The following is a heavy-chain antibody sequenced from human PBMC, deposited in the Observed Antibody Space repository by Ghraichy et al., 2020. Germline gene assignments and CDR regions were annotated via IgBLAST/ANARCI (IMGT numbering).Heavy chain of an antibody. CDR1: GGSISSYY. CDR3: ARNPPPSLYSSGWYSFDY. V-gene: IGHV4-59*01. CDR2: IYYSGST. D-gene: IGHD6-19*01. J-gene: IGHJ4*02. Sequence: SETLSLTCTVSGGSISSYYWSWIRQPPGKGLEWIGYIYYSGSTNYNPSLKSRVTISVDTSKNQFSLKLSSVTAADTAVYYCARNPPPSLYSSGWYSFDYWGQGTLVTVSS.